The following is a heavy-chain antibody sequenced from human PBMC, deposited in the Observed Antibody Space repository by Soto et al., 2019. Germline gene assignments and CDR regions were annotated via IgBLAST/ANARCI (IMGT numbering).Heavy chain of an antibody. CDR2: ILHGGRS. J-gene: IGHJ4*01. D-gene: IGHD3-3*01. CDR3: ARAVHYTPGFDY. V-gene: IGHV4-4*03. CDR1: GVDISSGNW. Sequence: QVQLQESGPGLVQPPGTLSLTCAVSGVDISSGNWRSGVRQPPGKGLEWIGEILHGGRSSYNPSLKSRVLISMDESKNQFSLRLNSVTAADTAVYYCARAVHYTPGFDYWGQGTLVTVSS.